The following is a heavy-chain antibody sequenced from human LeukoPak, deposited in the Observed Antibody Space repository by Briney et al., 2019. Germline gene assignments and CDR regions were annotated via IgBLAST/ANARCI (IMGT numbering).Heavy chain of an antibody. Sequence: ASVKVSCKASGYTFTSYDIHWVRQATGQGLEWMGLMNPNSGNTGYAQKFQGRVTITRNTSISTAYMELSSLRSEDTAVYYCARGRGGSSRGKYYFDYWGQGTLVTVSS. CDR3: ARGRGGSSRGKYYFDY. CDR1: GYTFTSYD. CDR2: MNPNSGNT. J-gene: IGHJ4*02. D-gene: IGHD1-26*01. V-gene: IGHV1-8*01.